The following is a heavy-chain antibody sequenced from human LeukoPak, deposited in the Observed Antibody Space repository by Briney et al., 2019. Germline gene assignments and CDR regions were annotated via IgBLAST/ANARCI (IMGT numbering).Heavy chain of an antibody. CDR3: ARERCGGDCPFDY. D-gene: IGHD2-21*02. CDR2: ISSSSSYI. CDR1: GFTFSSYS. Sequence: GGSLRLSCAASGFTFSSYSMNWVRQAPGKGLEWVSSISSSSSYIYYADSVKGRFTISRDNAENSLYLQMNSLRAEDTAVYYCARERCGGDCPFDYWGQGTLVTVSS. J-gene: IGHJ4*02. V-gene: IGHV3-21*01.